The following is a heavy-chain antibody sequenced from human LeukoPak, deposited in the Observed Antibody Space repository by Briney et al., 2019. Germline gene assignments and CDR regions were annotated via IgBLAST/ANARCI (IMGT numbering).Heavy chain of an antibody. CDR3: AKGPNSGITMVRGVIKSYFDY. CDR2: ISGSGGST. J-gene: IGHJ4*02. D-gene: IGHD3-10*01. V-gene: IGHV3-23*01. Sequence: GGSLRLSCAASGFTFSSYAMSWVRQAPGKGLEWVSAISGSGGSTYYADSVKGRFTISRDNSKNTLYLQMNSLRAEDTAVYHCAKGPNSGITMVRGVIKSYFDYWGQGTLVTVSS. CDR1: GFTFSSYA.